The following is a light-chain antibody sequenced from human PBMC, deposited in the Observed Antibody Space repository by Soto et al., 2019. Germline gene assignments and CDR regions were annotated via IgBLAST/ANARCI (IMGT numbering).Light chain of an antibody. V-gene: IGKV3-20*01. CDR2: GAS. Sequence: EIVLTQSPGTLSLSPGEIATLSCRASLSVSRNLAWYQQKLGQAPRLLIYGASTRGTGIPDRFSGSGSGTDFTLTISRLEPEDFAVYFCQQYGSSPRTFGQGTKVDIK. CDR1: LSVSRN. CDR3: QQYGSSPRT. J-gene: IGKJ1*01.